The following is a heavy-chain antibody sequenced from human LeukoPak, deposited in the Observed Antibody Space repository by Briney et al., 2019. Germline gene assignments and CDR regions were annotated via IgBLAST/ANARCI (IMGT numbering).Heavy chain of an antibody. V-gene: IGHV4-4*02. CDR3: ARAGLYGVFDY. J-gene: IGHJ4*02. CDR2: IKHSRST. Sequence: PSETLSLTCAVSGVSISSSNWWSWVRPPPRKGLEWIGEIKHSRSTNYNPSLKSRVTISVDKSKNQFSLKLSSLTAADTAVYYCARAGLYGVFDYWGQGTLVTVSS. D-gene: IGHD4-17*01. CDR1: GVSISSSNW.